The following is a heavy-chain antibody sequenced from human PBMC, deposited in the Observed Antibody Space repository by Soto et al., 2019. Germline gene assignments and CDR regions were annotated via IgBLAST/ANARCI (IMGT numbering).Heavy chain of an antibody. V-gene: IGHV3-30-3*01. CDR2: IMWDGNTE. Sequence: PGGSLRLSCAASGFVFGSYAMHWVRQAPGKGLEWVAVIMWDGNTEYYADSVKGRFTLSRDKSKNILSVQMNSLRAEDTAVYYCTRPTCDGGNCYFAQWGRGTLVTVSS. CDR1: GFVFGSYA. J-gene: IGHJ4*02. D-gene: IGHD2-21*01. CDR3: TRPTCDGGNCYFAQ.